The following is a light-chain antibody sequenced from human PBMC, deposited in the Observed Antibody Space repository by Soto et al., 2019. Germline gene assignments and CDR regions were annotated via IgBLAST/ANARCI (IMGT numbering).Light chain of an antibody. V-gene: IGKV3-11*01. CDR1: QSVSSY. CDR2: DAS. Sequence: EIVLTQSPATLSLSPGERATLSCRASQSVSSYLAWYQQKPGQAPRLLIYDASNRATGTPARFSGSGSGTDFTLTISSLEPEDFALYYCQQRSHWPWTFGQGTKVEIK. J-gene: IGKJ1*01. CDR3: QQRSHWPWT.